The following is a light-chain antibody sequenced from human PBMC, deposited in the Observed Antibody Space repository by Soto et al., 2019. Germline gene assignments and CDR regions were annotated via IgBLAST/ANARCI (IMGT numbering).Light chain of an antibody. CDR2: GAS. CDR1: QIIDSRY. CDR3: QQYGSFPWT. V-gene: IGKV3-20*01. Sequence: ELVLTQSPGLLSLSPVGRATLSFRASQIIDSRYLGWYQQKPGQTPRLLIYGASGRATGIPDRFSGSGSGTDFTLTISRLEPEDFAVYYCQQYGSFPWTFGQGTKVDIK. J-gene: IGKJ1*01.